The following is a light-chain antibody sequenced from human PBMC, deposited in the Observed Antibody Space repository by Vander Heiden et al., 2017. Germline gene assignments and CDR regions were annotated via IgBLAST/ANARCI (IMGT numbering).Light chain of an antibody. CDR3: QKYNSPPQVT. CDR2: AAS. V-gene: IGKV1-27*01. J-gene: IGKJ5*01. Sequence: DIQMTQSPSSLSTSVGDRVTITCRASQGISNYLAWYQQKPGKVPKLLIYAASTLQSGVPSRFSGSGSGTDFTLTISSLQPEDVATYYCQKYNSPPQVTFGQGTPLEIK. CDR1: QGISNY.